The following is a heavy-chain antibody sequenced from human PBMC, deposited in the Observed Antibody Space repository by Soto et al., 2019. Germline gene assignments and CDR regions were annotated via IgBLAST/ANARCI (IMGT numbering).Heavy chain of an antibody. CDR3: ARAYCSGGSCYWFFDY. V-gene: IGHV5-10-1*01. Sequence: GASQKISYKGSGYKFSSYWISQERQKNGKGLEWMGRIDPSDSYTNYSPSFQGHVTISADKSISTAYLQWSSLKASDTAMYYCARAYCSGGSCYWFFDYWGQGTLVTVSS. CDR2: IDPSDSYT. CDR1: GYKFSSYW. D-gene: IGHD2-15*01. J-gene: IGHJ4*02.